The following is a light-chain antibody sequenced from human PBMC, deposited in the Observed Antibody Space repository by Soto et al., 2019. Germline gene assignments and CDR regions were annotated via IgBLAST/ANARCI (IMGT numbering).Light chain of an antibody. CDR1: QSVSNNY. V-gene: IGKV3-20*01. CDR2: GAS. J-gene: IGKJ1*01. CDR3: QQYGSSGT. Sequence: VLTQPATLSVSPGERATLSCRASQSVSNNYLAWYQQKPGQAPRLLIYGASNRATGIPDRFSGSGSGTDFTLTISRLEPEDFAVYYCQQYGSSGTFGQGTKVDIK.